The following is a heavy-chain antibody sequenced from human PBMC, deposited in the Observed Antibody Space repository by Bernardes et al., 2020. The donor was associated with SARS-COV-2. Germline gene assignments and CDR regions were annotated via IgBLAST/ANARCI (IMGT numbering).Heavy chain of an antibody. CDR3: ARVPSGDSTYYYYGMDV. CDR1: GYTFTSYD. Sequence: ASMKVSCKASGYTFTSYDINWVRQATGQGLEWMGWMNPNSGNTGYAQKFQGRVTMTRNTSISTAYMELSSLRSEDTAVYYCARVPSGDSTYYYYGMDVWGQGTTVTVSS. V-gene: IGHV1-8*01. D-gene: IGHD2-21*02. CDR2: MNPNSGNT. J-gene: IGHJ6*02.